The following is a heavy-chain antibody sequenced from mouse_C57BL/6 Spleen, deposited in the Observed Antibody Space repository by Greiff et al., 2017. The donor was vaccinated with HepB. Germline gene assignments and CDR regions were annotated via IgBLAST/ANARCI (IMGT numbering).Heavy chain of an antibody. CDR3: ARNRDYYGSSYGDWYFDV. D-gene: IGHD1-1*01. J-gene: IGHJ1*03. CDR2: IWTGGGT. CDR1: GFSLTSYA. V-gene: IGHV2-9-1*01. Sequence: VQLQQSGPGLVAPSQSLSITCTVSGFSLTSYAISWVRQPPGKGLEWLGVIWTGGGTNYNSALKSRLSISKDNSKSQVFLKMNSLQTDDTARYYCARNRDYYGSSYGDWYFDVWGTGTTVTVSS.